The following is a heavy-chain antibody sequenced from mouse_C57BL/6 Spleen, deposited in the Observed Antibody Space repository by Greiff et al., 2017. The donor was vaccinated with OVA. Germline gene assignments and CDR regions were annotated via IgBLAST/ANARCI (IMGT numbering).Heavy chain of an antibody. CDR1: GYTFTSYG. Sequence: QVQLKESGAELARPGASVKLSCKASGYTFTSYGISWVKQRTGQGLEWIGEIYPRSGNTYYNEKFKGKATLTADKSSSTAYMELRSLTSEDSAVYFCARSYYSNYTFAYWGQGTLVTVSA. CDR2: IYPRSGNT. CDR3: ARSYYSNYTFAY. V-gene: IGHV1-81*01. D-gene: IGHD2-5*01. J-gene: IGHJ3*01.